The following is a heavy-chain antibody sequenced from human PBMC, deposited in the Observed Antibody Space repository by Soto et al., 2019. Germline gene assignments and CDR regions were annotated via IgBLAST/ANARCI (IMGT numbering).Heavy chain of an antibody. J-gene: IGHJ6*02. Sequence: SVKVAGKASGGTFSSYPITWVRQAPGQGLEWMGGIIPIFGTANYAQKFQGRVTITADESTSTAYMELSSLRSEDTAVYYCARRGSSSSSHYYYGMDVWGQGTTLTIS. CDR3: ARRGSSSSSHYYYGMDV. V-gene: IGHV1-69*13. CDR1: GGTFSSYP. D-gene: IGHD6-6*01. CDR2: IIPIFGTA.